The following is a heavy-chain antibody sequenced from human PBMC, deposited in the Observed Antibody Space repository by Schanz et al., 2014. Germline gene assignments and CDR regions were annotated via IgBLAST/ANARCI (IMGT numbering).Heavy chain of an antibody. CDR1: GGTFSSYT. J-gene: IGHJ4*02. Sequence: QVQLVQSGAEVKKPGSSVKVSCTASGGTFSSYTISWIRQAPGQGLEWMGRIIPILGIATYAQKFQGRVTKTADKSTSTDYMDLSSLRPEDTAVYYCARSNYYDNSDYYNTFDYWGQGTLVTVSS. CDR3: ARSNYYDNSDYYNTFDY. CDR2: IIPILGIA. V-gene: IGHV1-69*09. D-gene: IGHD3-22*01.